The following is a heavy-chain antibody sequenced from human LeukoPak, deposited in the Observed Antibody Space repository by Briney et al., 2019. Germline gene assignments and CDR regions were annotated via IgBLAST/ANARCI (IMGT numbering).Heavy chain of an antibody. Sequence: SETLSLTCAVYGVSFSGYYWGWIRQPPGKGLEWIGEINHSGSTNYNPSLKSRVTISVDTSKNQFSLKLSSVTAADTAVYYCARGPPEGSGYYYYYYGMDVWGQGTTVTVSS. J-gene: IGHJ6*02. D-gene: IGHD1-14*01. V-gene: IGHV4-34*01. CDR3: ARGPPEGSGYYYYYYGMDV. CDR2: INHSGST. CDR1: GVSFSGYY.